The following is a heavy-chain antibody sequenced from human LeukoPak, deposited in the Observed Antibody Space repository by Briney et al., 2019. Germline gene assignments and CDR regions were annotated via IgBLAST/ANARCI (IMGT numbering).Heavy chain of an antibody. J-gene: IGHJ4*02. D-gene: IGHD1-26*01. CDR3: ASDLWGVGPSLVGYYFDH. CDR2: INPNSGGT. CDR1: GYTFTSYG. V-gene: IGHV1-2*02. Sequence: VASVKVSCKASGYTFTSYGISWVRQAPGQGLEWMGWINPNSGGTNYAQNFQGRVTMTRDTSISTAYMELSRLRSDDTAVYYCASDLWGVGPSLVGYYFDHWGQGTLVTVSS.